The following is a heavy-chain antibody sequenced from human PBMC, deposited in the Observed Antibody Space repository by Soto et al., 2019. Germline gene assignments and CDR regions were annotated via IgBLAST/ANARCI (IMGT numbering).Heavy chain of an antibody. CDR2: IYSSGST. CDR3: VRDYDYDTSRNDAFDI. V-gene: IGHV4-31*03. J-gene: IGHJ3*02. Sequence: QVQLQESGPGLVKPSQTLSLTCTVSVGSISSGDYYWSWIRPHPGKGLEWIGYIYSSGSTYYNPSLRRRVNISADTSKNQFSLRLSSVTAADTAVYYCVRDYDYDTSRNDAFDIWGQGTMVTVSS. CDR1: VGSISSGDYY. D-gene: IGHD3-22*01.